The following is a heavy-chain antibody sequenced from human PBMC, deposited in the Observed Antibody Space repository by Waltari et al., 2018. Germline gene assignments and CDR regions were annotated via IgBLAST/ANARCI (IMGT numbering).Heavy chain of an antibody. V-gene: IGHV1-69*10. Sequence: QVQLVQSGAEVKKPGASVKVSCKASGYTFTGYYMHWVRQAPGQGLEWMGGIIPILGIANYAQKFQGRVTITADESTSTAYMELSSLRSEDTAVYYCGWGPQWPDYWGQGTLVTVSS. CDR2: IIPILGIA. CDR3: GWGPQWPDY. D-gene: IGHD6-19*01. CDR1: GYTFTGYY. J-gene: IGHJ4*02.